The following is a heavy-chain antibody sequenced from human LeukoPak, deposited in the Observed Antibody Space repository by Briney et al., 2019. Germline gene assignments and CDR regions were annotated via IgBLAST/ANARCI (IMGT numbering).Heavy chain of an antibody. CDR2: VYSGNDGT. CDR3: RKRSRGYYAY. D-gene: IGHD3-10*01. CDR1: GFTVSTDN. J-gene: IGHJ4*02. Sequence: RPGGPLRLSCAASGFTVSTDNMSWVRQVPGKGLEWVSVVYSGNDGTNYADSVRGRFTISRDDSKNMVYLQMNNLRLEDAAVYYCRKRSRGYYAYGARETLVTVP. V-gene: IGHV3-66*02.